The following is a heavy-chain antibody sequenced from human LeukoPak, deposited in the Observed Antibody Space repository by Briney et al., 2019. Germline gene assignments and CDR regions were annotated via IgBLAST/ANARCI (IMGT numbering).Heavy chain of an antibody. CDR1: GGTFSSYA. J-gene: IGHJ6*03. D-gene: IGHD3-22*01. Sequence: SVKVSPQPSGGTFSSYAISWVRQAPGQGLEWMGGIIPIFGTANYAQKFQGRVTITADESTSTAYMELSSLRSEDTAVYYCARAPYYYDSSGPVILLYYYMDVWGKGTTDTVSS. V-gene: IGHV1-69*01. CDR3: ARAPYYYDSSGPVILLYYYMDV. CDR2: IIPIFGTA.